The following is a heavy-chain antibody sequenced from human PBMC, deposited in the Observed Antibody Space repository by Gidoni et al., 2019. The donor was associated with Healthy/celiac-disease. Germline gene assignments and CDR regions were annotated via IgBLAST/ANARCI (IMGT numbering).Heavy chain of an antibody. CDR3: ARDGHLDYGGKIYYYYGMDV. J-gene: IGHJ6*02. D-gene: IGHD4-17*01. V-gene: IGHV1-8*01. Sequence: LEWMGWMNPNSGNTGYAHKFQGRVTMTRNTSISTAYMELTSLRSEDTAVYYCARDGHLDYGGKIYYYYGMDVWGQGTTVTVSS. CDR2: MNPNSGNT.